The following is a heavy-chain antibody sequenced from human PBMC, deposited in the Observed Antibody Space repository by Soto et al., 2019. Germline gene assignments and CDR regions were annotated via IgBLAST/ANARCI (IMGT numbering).Heavy chain of an antibody. Sequence: SGGSLRLSCAASGFTFNTWMHWVRQAPGEGLAWVSSIDSDGSITSYADSVKGRFTISRDNAKNTLYLQMNSLRAEDTAVYYCATLGLQQAFWGQGTLVTVSS. J-gene: IGHJ4*02. CDR2: IDSDGSIT. CDR3: ATLGLQQAF. V-gene: IGHV3-74*01. CDR1: GFTFNTW. D-gene: IGHD2-21*02.